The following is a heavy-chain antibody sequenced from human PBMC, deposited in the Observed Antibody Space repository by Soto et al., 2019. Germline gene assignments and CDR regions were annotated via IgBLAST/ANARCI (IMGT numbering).Heavy chain of an antibody. CDR3: ARDPMVRPYNWFDP. Sequence: ASVKVSCKASGGTFSSYAISWVRQAPGQGLEWMGGIIPIFGTANYAQKFQGRVTITADESTSTAYMELSSLRSEDTAVYYCARDPMVRPYNWFDPWGQGTLVTVSS. CDR2: IIPIFGTA. V-gene: IGHV1-69*13. D-gene: IGHD3-10*01. CDR1: GGTFSSYA. J-gene: IGHJ5*02.